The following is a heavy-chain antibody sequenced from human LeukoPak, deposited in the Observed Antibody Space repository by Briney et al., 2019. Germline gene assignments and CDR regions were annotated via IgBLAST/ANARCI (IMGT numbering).Heavy chain of an antibody. CDR3: ARDVGPYYDILTGYSYFDY. V-gene: IGHV3-30*04. CDR1: GFTFSSYA. J-gene: IGHJ4*02. CDR2: ISYDGSNK. Sequence: PGGSLRLSCAASGFTFSSYAMHWVRQAPGKGLEWVAVISYDGSNKYYADSVKGRFTISRDNSKNTLYLQMNSLRAEDTAVYYCARDVGPYYDILTGYSYFDYWGQGTLVTVSS. D-gene: IGHD3-9*01.